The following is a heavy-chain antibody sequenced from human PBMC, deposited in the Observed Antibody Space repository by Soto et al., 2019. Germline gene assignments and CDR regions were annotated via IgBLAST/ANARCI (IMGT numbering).Heavy chain of an antibody. CDR3: ARDAPGAAPY. J-gene: IGHJ1*01. Sequence: SETLSLTCTVSGGSISSSSYYWGWIRQPPGKGLEWIGSIYYSGSTYYNPSLKSRLTISVDTSKNQFSLKLTSVTAADTAMYYCARDAPGAAPYWAQGTLVTVSS. CDR1: GGSISSSSYY. V-gene: IGHV4-39*07. D-gene: IGHD6-13*01. CDR2: IYYSGST.